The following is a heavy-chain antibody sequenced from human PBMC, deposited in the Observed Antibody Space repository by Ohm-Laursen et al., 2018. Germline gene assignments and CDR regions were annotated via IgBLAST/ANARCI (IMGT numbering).Heavy chain of an antibody. J-gene: IGHJ4*02. Sequence: SLRLSCAAPGFTFGDYAMSWVRQAPGKGLEWVGFIRIKAYGGTTEYAASVKGRFTISRDDSKSIAYLQMNSLKTEDTAVYYCTRGYTRAHYWGQGTLVTVSS. D-gene: IGHD2-2*02. CDR3: TRGYTRAHY. CDR2: IRIKAYGGTT. V-gene: IGHV3-49*04. CDR1: GFTFGDYA.